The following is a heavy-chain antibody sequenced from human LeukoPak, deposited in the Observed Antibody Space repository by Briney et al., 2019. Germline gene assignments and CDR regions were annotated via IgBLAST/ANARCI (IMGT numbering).Heavy chain of an antibody. Sequence: GGSLRLSCAASGFTFSSYAMSWVRQAPGKGLEWVSAISGSGGSTYYADSVKGRFTISRDNSKNTLYLQMNSLRAEDTAVYYCAKDRKPSTGYSSGWDLGYWGQGTLVTVSS. D-gene: IGHD6-19*01. CDR3: AKDRKPSTGYSSGWDLGY. J-gene: IGHJ4*02. CDR2: ISGSGGST. V-gene: IGHV3-23*01. CDR1: GFTFSSYA.